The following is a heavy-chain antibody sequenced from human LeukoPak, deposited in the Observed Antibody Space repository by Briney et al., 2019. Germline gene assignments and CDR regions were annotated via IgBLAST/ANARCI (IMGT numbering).Heavy chain of an antibody. CDR2: INPNSGGT. CDR3: ARSDYLNWFDP. Sequence: ASVKVSFKASGYTFTDYYLHWVRQAPGQGLEWMGWINPNSGGTIYAQKFQGRVTMTRDTSISTAYMELSRLRSDDTAVYYCARSDYLNWFDPWGQGTLVTVSS. CDR1: GYTFTDYY. D-gene: IGHD3-16*01. J-gene: IGHJ5*02. V-gene: IGHV1-2*02.